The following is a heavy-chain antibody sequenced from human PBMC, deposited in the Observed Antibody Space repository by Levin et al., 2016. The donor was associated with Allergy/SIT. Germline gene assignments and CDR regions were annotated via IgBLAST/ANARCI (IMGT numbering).Heavy chain of an antibody. CDR1: GFTFSSYA. V-gene: IGHV3-23*01. Sequence: GESLKISCAASGFTFSSYAMSWVRQAPGKGLEWVSAISGSGGSTYYADSVKGRFTISRDNSKNTLYLQMNSLRAEDTAVYYCAKLGGTAAAGLHLDYWGQGTLVTVSS. J-gene: IGHJ4*02. CDR2: ISGSGGST. D-gene: IGHD6-13*01. CDR3: AKLGGTAAAGLHLDY.